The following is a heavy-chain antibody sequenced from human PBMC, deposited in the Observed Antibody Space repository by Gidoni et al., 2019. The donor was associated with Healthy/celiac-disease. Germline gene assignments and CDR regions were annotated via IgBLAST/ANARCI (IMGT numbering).Heavy chain of an antibody. Sequence: QVQLVQSGAEVTKPGSSVKVSCKASRGTFSSYAISWVRQAPGQGLEWMGGIIPIFGTANYAQKFQGRVTITADESTSTAYMELSSLRSEDTAVYYCARDKHHYDSSGYYSRWGQGTLVTVSS. V-gene: IGHV1-69*01. J-gene: IGHJ4*02. CDR3: ARDKHHYDSSGYYSR. CDR2: IIPIFGTA. CDR1: RGTFSSYA. D-gene: IGHD3-22*01.